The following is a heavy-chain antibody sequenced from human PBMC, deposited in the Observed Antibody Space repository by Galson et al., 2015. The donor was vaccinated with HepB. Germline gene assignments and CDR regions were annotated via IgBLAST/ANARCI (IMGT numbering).Heavy chain of an antibody. D-gene: IGHD3-10*01. CDR3: AKDLYYGSGSSYFDY. Sequence: SLRLSCAASGFTFSSYAIHWVRQAPGKGLEWVSVISYDGSSKYYADSVKGRFTISRDNSKNTLYLQMNSLRAEDTTVYYCAKDLYYGSGSSYFDYWGQGTLVTVSS. J-gene: IGHJ4*02. CDR1: GFTFSSYA. V-gene: IGHV3-30*18. CDR2: ISYDGSSK.